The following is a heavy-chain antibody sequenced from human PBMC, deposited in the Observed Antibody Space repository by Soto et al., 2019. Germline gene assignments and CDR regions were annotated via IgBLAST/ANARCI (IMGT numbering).Heavy chain of an antibody. D-gene: IGHD1-26*01. CDR3: ARRYGGNLDY. CDR1: GGSISNFY. Sequence: QVQLQESGPGLVKPSETLSLTCTVSGGSISNFYWSWIRQPPGKGLEWIGYIYYSGSTNYNPSLXRXVXIXXDTSKNQFSLKLSSVTAADTAVYFCARRYGGNLDYWGQGTLVTVSS. V-gene: IGHV4-59*08. J-gene: IGHJ4*02. CDR2: IYYSGST.